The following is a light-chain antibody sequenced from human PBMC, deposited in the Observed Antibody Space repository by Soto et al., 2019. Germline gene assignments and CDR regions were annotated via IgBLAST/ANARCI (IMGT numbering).Light chain of an antibody. CDR2: GAS. Sequence: EIVLTQSPGTLSLSPGERATLSCRASQSVSSSYLAWLQQKPGQAPRLLIHGASSRATDIPDRFSGSGSGTDFTLTISRLEPEDFAIYYCQQYGSSSWTFGQGTKVEIK. V-gene: IGKV3-20*01. CDR1: QSVSSSY. CDR3: QQYGSSSWT. J-gene: IGKJ1*01.